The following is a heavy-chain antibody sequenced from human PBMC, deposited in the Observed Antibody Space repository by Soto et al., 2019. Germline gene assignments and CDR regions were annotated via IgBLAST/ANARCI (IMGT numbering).Heavy chain of an antibody. J-gene: IGHJ5*02. CDR1: GGPLSSGSYY. CDR2: IYYSGTT. D-gene: IGHD3-10*01. CDR3: ARAASPSFYLLSAFHP. Sequence: SETLSLTCTVSGGPLSSGSYYWSWIRRSPGRGLEWIGYIYYSGTTKYNPSLKSRVSISVDTSKNQFSLRLTSLSAADTAVYYCARAASPSFYLLSAFHPWGQGTLVTVSS. V-gene: IGHV4-61*01.